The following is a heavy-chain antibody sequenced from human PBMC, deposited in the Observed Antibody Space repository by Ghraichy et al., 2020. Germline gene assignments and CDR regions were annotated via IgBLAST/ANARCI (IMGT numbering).Heavy chain of an antibody. D-gene: IGHD3-10*01. CDR3: ARGSEWFGEAFDY. J-gene: IGHJ4*02. CDR1: GGSISSGGYY. CDR2: IYYSGST. V-gene: IGHV4-31*03. Sequence: SETLSLTCTVSGGSISSGGYYWSWIRQHPGKGLEWIGYIYYSGSTYYNPSLKSRVTISVDTSKNQFSLKLSSVTAADTAVYYCARGSEWFGEAFDYWGQGTLVTVSS.